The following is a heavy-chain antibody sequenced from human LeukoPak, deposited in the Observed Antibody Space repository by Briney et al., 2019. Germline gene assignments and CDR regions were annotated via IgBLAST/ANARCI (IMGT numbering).Heavy chain of an antibody. Sequence: PGGSLRLSCAASGFTFDDYAMHWVRQAPGKGLEWVSGISWNSGSIGYADSVKGRFTISRDNAKNSLYLQMNSLRAEDTALYYCAKDACSSTSCSFDYWGQGTLVTVSS. CDR3: AKDACSSTSCSFDY. J-gene: IGHJ4*02. CDR2: ISWNSGSI. CDR1: GFTFDDYA. D-gene: IGHD2-2*01. V-gene: IGHV3-9*01.